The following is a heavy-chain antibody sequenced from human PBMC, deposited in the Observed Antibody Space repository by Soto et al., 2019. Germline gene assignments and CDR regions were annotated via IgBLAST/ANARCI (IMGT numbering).Heavy chain of an antibody. V-gene: IGHV3-33*01. CDR2: IWYDGSNK. CDR1: GFTFSSYG. CDR3: ARERGSYYDFWSGYPTNWFDP. D-gene: IGHD3-3*01. J-gene: IGHJ5*02. Sequence: PVGSLRLSCAASGFTFSSYGMHWVRQAPGKGLEWVAVIWYDGSNKYYADSVKGRFTISRDNSKNTLYLQMNSLRAEDTAVYYCARERGSYYDFWSGYPTNWFDPWGQGTLVTVSS.